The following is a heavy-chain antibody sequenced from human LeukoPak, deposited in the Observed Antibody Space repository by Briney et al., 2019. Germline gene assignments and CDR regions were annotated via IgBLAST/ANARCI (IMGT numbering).Heavy chain of an antibody. J-gene: IGHJ4*02. CDR3: TREDHSNYNY. V-gene: IGHV3-7*01. Sequence: GGSLTLSCAASGFPFSSYWMAWVRQPPGKGLEWVASIKQDGGETFYVDSVKGRFTISRDNAKNSLYRQMNSLRAEDTAVYYCTREDHSNYNYWGQGTLVTVSS. D-gene: IGHD4-11*01. CDR2: IKQDGGET. CDR1: GFPFSSYW.